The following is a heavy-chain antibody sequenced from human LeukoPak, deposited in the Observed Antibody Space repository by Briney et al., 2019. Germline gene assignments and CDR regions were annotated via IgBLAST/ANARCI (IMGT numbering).Heavy chain of an antibody. Sequence: GASVKVSCKASGYTFTGYYMHWVRQAPGQGLEWMGWVNPNSGGTNYAQKFQGRVTMTRDTSITTAYMEMSRLKSDDTAVYYCARGYDSDAFDIWGQGTMVTVSS. V-gene: IGHV1-2*02. J-gene: IGHJ3*02. D-gene: IGHD3-22*01. CDR1: GYTFTGYY. CDR2: VNPNSGGT. CDR3: ARGYDSDAFDI.